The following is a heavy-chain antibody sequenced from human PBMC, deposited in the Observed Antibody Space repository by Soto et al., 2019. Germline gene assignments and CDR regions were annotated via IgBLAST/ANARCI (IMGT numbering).Heavy chain of an antibody. V-gene: IGHV1-58*01. CDR1: GFTFTSSA. J-gene: IGHJ5*02. CDR3: AAGIYRGYSSSPGINWFDP. CDR2: IVVGSGNT. D-gene: IGHD6-6*01. Sequence: ASVKVSCKASGFTFTSSAVQWVRQARGQRLEWIGWIVVGSGNTNYAQKFQERVTITRDMSTSTAYMELSSLRSEDTAVYYCAAGIYRGYSSSPGINWFDPWGQGTLVTVSS.